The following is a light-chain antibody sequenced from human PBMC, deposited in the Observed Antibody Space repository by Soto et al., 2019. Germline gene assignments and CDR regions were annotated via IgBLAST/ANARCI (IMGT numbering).Light chain of an antibody. J-gene: IGKJ1*01. CDR1: QSLNNW. Sequence: DIQMTQSPSTLSASVGDRVTITCRASQSLNNWLAWYQQKPGNAPKLLIYKASSLESGVPSRFSGSGSGTEFILTISSLHPDDFATYYCQQYNSYSWTFGQGTKVEIK. V-gene: IGKV1-5*03. CDR2: KAS. CDR3: QQYNSYSWT.